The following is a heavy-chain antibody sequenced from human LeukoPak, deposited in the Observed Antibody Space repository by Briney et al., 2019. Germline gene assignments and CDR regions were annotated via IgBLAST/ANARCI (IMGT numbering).Heavy chain of an antibody. Sequence: PSETLSPTCSVSGGSISSTRYYWAWIRQPPGKGLEWIGNIYYSGTTYYNPSLKSRVTLSVDPSKNQFSLRLSSVTAADTAVYYCARHSVAARPDSAFDIWGLGTMVTVSS. J-gene: IGHJ3*02. CDR1: GGSISSTRYY. V-gene: IGHV4-39*01. CDR2: IYYSGTT. D-gene: IGHD6-6*01. CDR3: ARHSVAARPDSAFDI.